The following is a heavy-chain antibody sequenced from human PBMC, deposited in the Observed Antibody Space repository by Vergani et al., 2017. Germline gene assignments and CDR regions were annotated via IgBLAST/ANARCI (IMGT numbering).Heavy chain of an antibody. V-gene: IGHV3-30*02. Sequence: QVQLVESGRGVVQPGGSLRLSCAASGFTFTNYGMHWVRQAPGKGLEWVAFTRYDGIVEYYGDSVRGRFTISRDNSKNTLYLQMNRLRPEDTAVYYCATAGAAYCRGASCYDFFEYWGQGTLVTVAS. CDR3: ATAGAAYCRGASCYDFFEY. J-gene: IGHJ4*02. D-gene: IGHD2-15*01. CDR1: GFTFTNYG. CDR2: TRYDGIVE.